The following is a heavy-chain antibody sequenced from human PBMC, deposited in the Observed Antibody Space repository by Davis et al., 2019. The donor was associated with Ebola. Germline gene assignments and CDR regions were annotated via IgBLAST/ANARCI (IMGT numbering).Heavy chain of an antibody. J-gene: IGHJ4*02. CDR3: ARRTLGYCSSTRCYSPFHY. CDR1: GGSFSGYY. CDR2: INHSGST. D-gene: IGHD2-2*01. Sequence: MPSETLSLTCAVYGGSFSGYYWSWIRQPPGKGLEWIGEINHSGSTNYNPTLKSRVTIPVDTSKNQFSLKLSSVTAADTAVYYCARRTLGYCSSTRCYSPFHYWGQGTLVTVSS. V-gene: IGHV4-34*01.